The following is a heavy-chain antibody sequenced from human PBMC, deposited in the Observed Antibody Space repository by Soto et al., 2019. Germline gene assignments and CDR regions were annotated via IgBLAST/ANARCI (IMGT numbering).Heavy chain of an antibody. V-gene: IGHV4-31*03. CDR3: ARVWNCSGGSCYPGGWFDP. CDR1: GGSISSGGYY. D-gene: IGHD2-15*01. Sequence: SETLSLTCTVSGGSISSGGYYWSWIRQHPGKGLEWIGYIYYSGSTYYNPSLKSRVSISVDTSKNQFSLKLSSVTAADTAVYYCARVWNCSGGSCYPGGWFDPWGQGTLVTVSS. CDR2: IYYSGST. J-gene: IGHJ5*02.